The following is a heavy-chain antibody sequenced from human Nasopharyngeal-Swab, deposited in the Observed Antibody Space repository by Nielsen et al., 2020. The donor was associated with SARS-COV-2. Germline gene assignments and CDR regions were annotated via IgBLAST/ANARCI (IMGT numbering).Heavy chain of an antibody. J-gene: IGHJ4*02. CDR3: ARLNSGSYFLDY. V-gene: IGHV3-30*03. CDR2: ISYDGSNK. CDR1: GFTFSSYG. Sequence: GESLKISCAASGFTFSSYGMHWVRQAPGKGLEWVAVISYDGSNKYYADSVKGRFTISRDNSKNTLYLQMNSLRAEDTAVYYCARLNSGSYFLDYWGQGTLVTVSS. D-gene: IGHD1-26*01.